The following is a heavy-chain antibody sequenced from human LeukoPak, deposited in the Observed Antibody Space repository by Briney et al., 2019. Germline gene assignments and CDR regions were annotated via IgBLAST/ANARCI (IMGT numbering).Heavy chain of an antibody. CDR1: GGSISSGGYY. CDR2: IYYSGST. J-gene: IGHJ5*02. V-gene: IGHV4-31*03. Sequence: SQTLSVTCTVSGGSISSGGYYLSWIRQHPGKGLEWLGYIYYSGSTYYNPSLKSRVTISVDTSKNQFSLKLSSVTAADTAVYYCARGLKRYSSGWFAFPFDPWGQGTPVTVSS. CDR3: ARGLKRYSSGWFAFPFDP. D-gene: IGHD6-19*01.